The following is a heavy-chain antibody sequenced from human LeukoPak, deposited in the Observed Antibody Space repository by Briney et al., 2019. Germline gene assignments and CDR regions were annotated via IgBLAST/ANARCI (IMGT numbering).Heavy chain of an antibody. CDR1: GFTFSSYW. Sequence: GGSLRLSCAASGFTFSSYWMSWVRRAPGKGLEWVANIKQDGSDKYYVDSVKGRFTISRDNAKNSLYLQMNSLRAEDTALYYCARGAADDLYYMDVWGKGTTVTVSS. D-gene: IGHD3/OR15-3a*01. V-gene: IGHV3-7*03. CDR3: ARGAADDLYYMDV. J-gene: IGHJ6*03. CDR2: IKQDGSDK.